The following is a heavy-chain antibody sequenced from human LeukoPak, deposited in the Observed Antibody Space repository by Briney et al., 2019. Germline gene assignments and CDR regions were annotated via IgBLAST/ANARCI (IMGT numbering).Heavy chain of an antibody. J-gene: IGHJ4*02. V-gene: IGHV3-48*03. D-gene: IGHD4-17*01. CDR2: ISSSGSTI. CDR3: AKLGYGDTAGYFDY. CDR1: GFTFSSYE. Sequence: GGSLRLSCAASGFTFSSYEMNWVRQAPGKGLEWVSYISSSGSTIYYADSVKGRFTISRDNSKNTLYLQMNSLRAEDTAVYYCAKLGYGDTAGYFDYWGQGTLVTVSS.